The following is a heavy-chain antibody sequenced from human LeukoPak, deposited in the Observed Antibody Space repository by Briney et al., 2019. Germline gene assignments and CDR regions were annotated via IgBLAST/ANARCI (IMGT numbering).Heavy chain of an antibody. Sequence: GASVKVSCKASGYTFTSYYMHWVRQAPGQGLEWMGIINPSGGSTSYAQKFQGRVTMTRDTSTSTVYMELSSLRSEDTAVYYCASSLWFGELLNRALAYWGQGTLVTVSS. V-gene: IGHV1-46*01. CDR2: INPSGGST. J-gene: IGHJ4*02. D-gene: IGHD3-10*01. CDR3: ASSLWFGELLNRALAY. CDR1: GYTFTSYY.